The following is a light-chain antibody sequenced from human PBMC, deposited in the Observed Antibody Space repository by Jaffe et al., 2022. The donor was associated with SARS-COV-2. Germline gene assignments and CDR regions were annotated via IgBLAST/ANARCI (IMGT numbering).Light chain of an antibody. CDR1: QDISTY. Sequence: DIQLTQSPSFLSASVGDRVTITCRASQDISTYLAWYRQKPGKAPKLLIYAASTLQSGVPSRFSGSGSGTEFTLTISSLQPEDFATYYCQQLNSYPQTFGQGTKVEIK. CDR2: AAS. CDR3: QQLNSYPQT. J-gene: IGKJ1*01. V-gene: IGKV1-9*01.